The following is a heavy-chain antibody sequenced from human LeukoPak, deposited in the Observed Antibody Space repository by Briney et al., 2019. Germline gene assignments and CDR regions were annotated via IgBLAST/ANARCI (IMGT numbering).Heavy chain of an antibody. V-gene: IGHV1-46*01. J-gene: IGHJ6*03. CDR2: INPSGGST. CDR3: ARGFFGVVTYYYYYMDV. CDR1: GYIFTSYN. Sequence: ASVKVSCKASGYIFTSYNINWARQAPGQGLEWMGIINPSGGSTNYAQKFQGRVTMTRDTSTSTVYMELSSLRSEDTAVYYCARGFFGVVTYYYYYMDVWGKGTTVTVSS. D-gene: IGHD3-3*01.